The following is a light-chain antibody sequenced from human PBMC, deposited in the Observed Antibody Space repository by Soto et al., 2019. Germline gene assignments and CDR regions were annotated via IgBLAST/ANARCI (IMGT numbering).Light chain of an antibody. CDR1: HTISSSY. CDR3: QQYNNWPRT. V-gene: IGKV3-15*01. CDR2: GAT. J-gene: IGKJ1*01. Sequence: EILMTQSPATLSVSPGERVTLSCRASHTISSSYLAWYQQKPGQAPRLLIHGATTRATGIPARFSGSGSGTEFTLTISSLQSEDFAVYYCQQYNNWPRTFGQGTKVDIK.